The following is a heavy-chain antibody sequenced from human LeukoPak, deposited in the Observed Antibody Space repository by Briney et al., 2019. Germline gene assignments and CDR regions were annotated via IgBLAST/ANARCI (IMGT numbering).Heavy chain of an antibody. Sequence: PSETLSLTCTVSGGSISSSSDYWGWVRQPPGKGLEWIGSMYYSGSTYYNPSLKSRVTISVDTSKSQFSLKLSSVTAADTAMYYCARAYSSSWYYNWFDPWGQGTLVTVSS. V-gene: IGHV4-39*01. J-gene: IGHJ5*02. D-gene: IGHD6-13*01. CDR3: ARAYSSSWYYNWFDP. CDR2: MYYSGST. CDR1: GGSISSSSDY.